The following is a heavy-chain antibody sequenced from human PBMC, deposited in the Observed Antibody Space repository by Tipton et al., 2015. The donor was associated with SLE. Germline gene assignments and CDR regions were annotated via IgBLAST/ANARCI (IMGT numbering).Heavy chain of an antibody. J-gene: IGHJ4*02. V-gene: IGHV3-30*04. Sequence: SLRLSCAASGFTSSTYAMHWVRQAPGKGLEWVAVILYDGSNKYYADSVKGRFTISRDNSKNTLYLQMNSLRAEDSAVYYCASGLLWFGELFFWGQGTLVTVSS. CDR1: GFTSSTYA. CDR3: ASGLLWFGELFF. D-gene: IGHD3-10*01. CDR2: ILYDGSNK.